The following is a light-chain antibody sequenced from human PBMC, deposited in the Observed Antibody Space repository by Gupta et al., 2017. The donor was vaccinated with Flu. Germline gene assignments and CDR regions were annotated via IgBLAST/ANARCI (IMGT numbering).Light chain of an antibody. CDR3: AAWDDSLNVRV. CDR2: SNN. J-gene: IGLJ1*01. V-gene: IGLV1-44*01. Sequence: QSVLTQPPSASGTPGQRVTISCSGSSSNIGSNTVNWYQQLPGTAPKLLIYSNNQRPSGVPDRFSGSKPGTSASLAISGLQSEDEADYYCAAWDDSLNVRVFGTGTKVTVL. CDR1: SSNIGSNT.